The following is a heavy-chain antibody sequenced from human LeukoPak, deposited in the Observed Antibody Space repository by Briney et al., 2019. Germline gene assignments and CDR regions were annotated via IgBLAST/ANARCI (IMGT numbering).Heavy chain of an antibody. CDR3: ARVRGLGVISPYFDY. J-gene: IGHJ4*02. CDR1: GGSISSHC. V-gene: IGHV4-59*08. Sequence: PSETLSLTCSVSGGSISSHCWAWIRRPPGKGLEWLGCINYSGSTHYNPSLESRVTISAATSKNQFSLKLSSVTAADTAVYYCARVRGLGVISPYFDYWGQGILVTVSS. CDR2: INYSGST. D-gene: IGHD3-16*02.